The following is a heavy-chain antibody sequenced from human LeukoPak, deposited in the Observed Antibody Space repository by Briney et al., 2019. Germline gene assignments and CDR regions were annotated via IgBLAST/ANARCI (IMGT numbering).Heavy chain of an antibody. V-gene: IGHV1-46*01. J-gene: IGHJ3*02. Sequence: ASVKVSCNASRYTFTSYYMHWVRQAPGQGLEWMGIINPSGGSTSYARKFQGRVTMTRDTSTSTVYMELSSLRSEDTAVYYCAVPLVTGASDIWGQGTMVTVSS. D-gene: IGHD4-23*01. CDR2: INPSGGST. CDR1: RYTFTSYY. CDR3: AVPLVTGASDI.